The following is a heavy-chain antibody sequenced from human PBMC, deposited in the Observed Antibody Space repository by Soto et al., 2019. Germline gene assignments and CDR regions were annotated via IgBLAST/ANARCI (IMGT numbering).Heavy chain of an antibody. CDR3: ANFMITFGGVIAPGDY. J-gene: IGHJ4*02. CDR2: ISGSGGST. V-gene: IGHV3-23*01. Sequence: EVKLLESGGGLVQPGGSLRLSCAASGFTFSSYAMSWVRQAPGKGLEWVSAISGSGGSTYYADSVKGRFTISRDNSKNTLYLQMNSLRAEDTAVYYCANFMITFGGVIAPGDYWGQGTLVTVSS. CDR1: GFTFSSYA. D-gene: IGHD3-16*02.